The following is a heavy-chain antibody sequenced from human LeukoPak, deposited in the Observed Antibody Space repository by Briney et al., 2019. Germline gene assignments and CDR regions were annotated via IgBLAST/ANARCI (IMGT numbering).Heavy chain of an antibody. CDR3: ARYCSGGSCSGGFDY. CDR1: GFTFSSYA. J-gene: IGHJ4*02. D-gene: IGHD2-15*01. V-gene: IGHV3-23*01. CDR2: ISGSGGST. Sequence: GGSLRLSCAASGFTFSSYAMSWVRQAPGKGLEWVSAISGSGGSTYYADSVKGRFTISRDNSKNTLCLQMNSLRAEDTAVYYCARYCSGGSCSGGFDYWGQGTLVTVSS.